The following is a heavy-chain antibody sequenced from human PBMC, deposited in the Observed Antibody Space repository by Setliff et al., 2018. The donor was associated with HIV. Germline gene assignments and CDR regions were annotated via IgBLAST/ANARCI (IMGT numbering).Heavy chain of an antibody. Sequence: SETLSLTCTVSGGTISSYCWNRIRQPPGKGLEWIGYIFASGSSLYNPSLQSRVSISIDTSKNQFSLKLSSVTAADTAVYYCARRIDNSGSLPAKNWFDTWGQGRLVTVSS. CDR1: GGTISSYC. D-gene: IGHD3-10*01. CDR3: ARRIDNSGSLPAKNWFDT. V-gene: IGHV4-4*09. J-gene: IGHJ5*02. CDR2: IFASGSS.